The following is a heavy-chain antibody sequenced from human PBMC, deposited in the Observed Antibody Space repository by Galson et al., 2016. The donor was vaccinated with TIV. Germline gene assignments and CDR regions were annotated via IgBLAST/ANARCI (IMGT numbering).Heavy chain of an antibody. J-gene: IGHJ4*02. Sequence: SVKVSCKASGYTFTSYDINWVRQATGQGLEWMGWMNPNSGNTDHAQKFRGRVTVTRNTSVRTAYMELSSLRSEDTAVYYCARRGDYGDNWGQGTLVTVSS. D-gene: IGHD4-17*01. CDR1: GYTFTSYD. CDR2: MNPNSGNT. CDR3: ARRGDYGDN. V-gene: IGHV1-8*02.